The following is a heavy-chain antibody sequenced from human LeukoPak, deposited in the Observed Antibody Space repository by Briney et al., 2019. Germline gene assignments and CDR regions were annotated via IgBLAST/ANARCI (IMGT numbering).Heavy chain of an antibody. D-gene: IGHD3-9*01. CDR3: ATQQLTGYSAFDI. CDR1: GFTFSSYS. CDR2: ISSSSSYI. J-gene: IGHJ3*02. Sequence: PGGSLRLSCAASGFTFSSYSMNWVRQAPGKGLEWVSSISSSSSYIYYADSVKGRLTISRDNAKNTLYLQMNSLRTEDTAVYYCATQQLTGYSAFDIWGQGTMVTVSS. V-gene: IGHV3-21*01.